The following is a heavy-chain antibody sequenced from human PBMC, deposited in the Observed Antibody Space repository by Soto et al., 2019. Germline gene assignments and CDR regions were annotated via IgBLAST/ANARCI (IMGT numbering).Heavy chain of an antibody. D-gene: IGHD6-19*01. V-gene: IGHV3-11*01. CDR2: INTLSTAI. CDR1: GFAFNDYY. J-gene: IGHJ4*02. Sequence: GGSLRLSCEGSGFAFNDYYMTWIRQAPGKGLEWVAYINTLSTAIYYADSVKGRFTISRDNAKNSLYLQMNGLRAEDTATYYCARRLQWQLRPLDSWGRGTLVTVSS. CDR3: ARRLQWQLRPLDS.